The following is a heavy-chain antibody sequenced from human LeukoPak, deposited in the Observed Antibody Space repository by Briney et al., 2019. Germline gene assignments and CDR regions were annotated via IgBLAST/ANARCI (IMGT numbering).Heavy chain of an antibody. CDR3: ARLRRSRGDY. J-gene: IGHJ4*02. CDR1: GGSFSGYY. D-gene: IGHD3-10*01. V-gene: IGHV4-34*01. CDR2: INHSGST. Sequence: PSETLSLTCAVYGGSFSGYYWSWIRQPPGKGLEWIGEINHSGSTNYNPSLKSRVTISVDTSKNQSSLELSSVTAADTAVYYCARLRRSRGDYWGQGTLVTVSS.